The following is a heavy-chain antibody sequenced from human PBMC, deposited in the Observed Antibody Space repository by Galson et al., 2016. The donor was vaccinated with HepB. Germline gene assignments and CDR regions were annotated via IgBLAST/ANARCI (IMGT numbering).Heavy chain of an antibody. Sequence: SLRLSCAASGFTFSTNWMHWVRQAPGKGLVWVSRINGDGTITDYADSVKGRFTISRDNAENTLYLQMNSLRVEDTAVYYCARDRGGSAGAFNWFDPWGQGTLVIVSS. CDR2: INGDGTIT. CDR3: ARDRGGSAGAFNWFDP. V-gene: IGHV3-74*01. CDR1: GFTFSTNW. D-gene: IGHD3-10*01. J-gene: IGHJ5*02.